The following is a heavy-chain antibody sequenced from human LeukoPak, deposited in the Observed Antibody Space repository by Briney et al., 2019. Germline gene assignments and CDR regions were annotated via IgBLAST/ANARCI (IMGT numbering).Heavy chain of an antibody. CDR1: GHTFTTYY. CDR2: INPSGDGT. J-gene: IGHJ5*02. CDR3: AKETPNTGWFDP. D-gene: IGHD1-14*01. V-gene: IGHV1-46*01. Sequence: ASVTVSCKASGHTFTTYYVHLVRQAPGQGLEWMGVINPSGDGTNYPQRFQGRVTLTRDTSTSTVYMELSSLRSEDTAIYYCAKETPNTGWFDPWGQGTLVTVSS.